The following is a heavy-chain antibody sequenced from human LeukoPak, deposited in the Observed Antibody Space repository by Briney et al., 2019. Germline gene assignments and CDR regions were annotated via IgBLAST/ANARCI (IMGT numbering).Heavy chain of an antibody. J-gene: IGHJ4*02. V-gene: IGHV3-15*01. Sequence: GGSLRLSCAASGFTFSDAWMSWVRQAPGKGLEWVGRIKSKTEGGTTDYAAPVKGRFTISRDDSKNTLYLQMNSLKTEDTAVYYCTTRGGSFPIFDYWGQGTLVTVSS. CDR1: GFTFSDAW. CDR3: TTRGGSFPIFDY. D-gene: IGHD1-26*01. CDR2: IKSKTEGGTT.